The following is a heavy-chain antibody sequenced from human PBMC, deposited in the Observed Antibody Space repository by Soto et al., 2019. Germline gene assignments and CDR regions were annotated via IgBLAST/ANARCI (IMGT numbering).Heavy chain of an antibody. CDR1: GYTFTSYY. J-gene: IGHJ4*02. V-gene: IGHV1-46*01. Sequence: ASVKVSCKASGYTFTSYYMHWVRQAPGQGLEWMGIINPSGGSTSYAQKFQGRVTMTRDTSTSTVYMELSSLRSEDTAVYYCARDRRLGRGVIAAAGTNLDYWGQGTLVTVSS. CDR2: INPSGGST. D-gene: IGHD6-13*01. CDR3: ARDRRLGRGVIAAAGTNLDY.